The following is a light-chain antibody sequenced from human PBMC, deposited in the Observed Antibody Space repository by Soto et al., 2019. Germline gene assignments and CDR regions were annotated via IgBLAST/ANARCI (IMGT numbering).Light chain of an antibody. J-gene: IGLJ2*01. CDR2: GNS. CDR3: QSYDSSLSVV. V-gene: IGLV1-40*01. Sequence: QPVLTQPPSVSGAPGQRVTISCTGSSSNIGAGYDVHWYQQLPGTGPKLLIYGNSNRPSGVPDRFSGSKSGTSASLAITGLQAEDEADYYCQSYDSSLSVVFGGGTKVTVL. CDR1: SSNIGAGYD.